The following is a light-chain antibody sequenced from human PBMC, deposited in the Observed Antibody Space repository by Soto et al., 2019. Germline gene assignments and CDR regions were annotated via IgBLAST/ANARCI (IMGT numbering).Light chain of an antibody. Sequence: QSVLTQPPSVSGAPGQRVTISCTRSSSNIGAGYDVHWYQQLPGTAPKLLIYVNSNRPSGVPDRFSGSESGTSASLAITGLQAEDEADYYCQSYDSSLSGSVFGGGTQLTVL. CDR1: SSNIGAGYD. CDR3: QSYDSSLSGSV. J-gene: IGLJ3*02. V-gene: IGLV1-40*01. CDR2: VNS.